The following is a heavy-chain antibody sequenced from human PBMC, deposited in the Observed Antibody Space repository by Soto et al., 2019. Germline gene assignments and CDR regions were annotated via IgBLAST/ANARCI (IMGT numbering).Heavy chain of an antibody. J-gene: IGHJ3*01. Sequence: PSETLSLTSSVSCGSISRYFWSWIRQPPGNGLYCIAFIHHSVINKXXPSLKNRXXTSVDTSNKHXSLRLXSVTAAYTAPYYCARHPVGADAVDVWDHGTMVTVSS. D-gene: IGHD3-16*01. CDR2: IHHSVIN. CDR1: CGSISRYF. CDR3: ARHPVGADAVDV. V-gene: IGHV4-59*08.